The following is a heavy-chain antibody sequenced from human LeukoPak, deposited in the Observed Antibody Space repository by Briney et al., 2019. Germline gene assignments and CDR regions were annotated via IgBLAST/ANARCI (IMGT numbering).Heavy chain of an antibody. Sequence: SVKVSCKASGFTFTRSAMQWVRQARGQRLEWIGWIVVGSGNTNYAQKFQERVTITRDMSTSAAYMELSSLRSEDTAVYYCAAGNYYDSSGYYYWGQGTLVTVPS. CDR1: GFTFTRSA. D-gene: IGHD3-22*01. CDR2: IVVGSGNT. V-gene: IGHV1-58*02. CDR3: AAGNYYDSSGYYY. J-gene: IGHJ4*02.